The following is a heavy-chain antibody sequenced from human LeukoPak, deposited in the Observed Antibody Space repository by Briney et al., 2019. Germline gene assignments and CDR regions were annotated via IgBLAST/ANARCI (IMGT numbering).Heavy chain of an antibody. V-gene: IGHV1-2*02. D-gene: IGHD2-2*01. Sequence: ASVKVSCKASGYTFNGYYMHWVRQAPGQGLEWMGWINPNSGGTNYAQKFQRRVTITRDTSISTAYMELSRLRSDDTAVYYCARERTLTSCFDYWGQGTLVTVSS. CDR2: INPNSGGT. CDR1: GYTFNGYY. CDR3: ARERTLTSCFDY. J-gene: IGHJ4*02.